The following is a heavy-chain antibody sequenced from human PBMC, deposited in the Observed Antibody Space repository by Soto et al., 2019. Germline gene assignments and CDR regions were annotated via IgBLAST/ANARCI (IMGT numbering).Heavy chain of an antibody. Sequence: ASVKVSCKASGFTFTSSAMQWVRQARGQRLAWIGWIVVGSGNTNYAQKFQERVTITRDMSTSTAYMELSSLRSEDTAVYYCAASRGYCSSTSCYREVGHWGQGTLVFVSS. J-gene: IGHJ5*02. D-gene: IGHD2-2*02. V-gene: IGHV1-58*02. CDR2: IVVGSGNT. CDR1: GFTFTSSA. CDR3: AASRGYCSSTSCYREVGH.